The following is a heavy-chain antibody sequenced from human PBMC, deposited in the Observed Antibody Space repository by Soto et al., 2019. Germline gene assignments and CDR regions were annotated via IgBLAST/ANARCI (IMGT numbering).Heavy chain of an antibody. V-gene: IGHV3-30*18. CDR1: GFIFGTYG. D-gene: IGHD1-1*01. CDR3: AKETATSVDYSYFYGLDV. Sequence: QVQLVESGGGVVQPGRSLRLSCSASGFIFGTYGMDWVRQAPGKGLEWVALISYDGNKEFYADSVKGRFTISRDNSRNTLYLHMNSLKPEDTAMYYCAKETATSVDYSYFYGLDVWGPAATVSVSS. J-gene: IGHJ6*02. CDR2: ISYDGNKE.